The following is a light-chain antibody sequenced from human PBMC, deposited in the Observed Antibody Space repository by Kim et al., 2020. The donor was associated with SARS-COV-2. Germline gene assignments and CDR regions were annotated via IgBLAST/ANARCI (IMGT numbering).Light chain of an antibody. CDR3: QQYSSYSRT. V-gene: IGKV1-5*03. Sequence: AAVGNIVAITCRASQMIQTWLAWDQQRLGKAPNLLIYKASALERGVPSRFIGTGSGTEFTLTIDCLQPDDFATYYCQQYSSYSRTFGQGTKVDIK. J-gene: IGKJ1*01. CDR2: KAS. CDR1: QMIQTW.